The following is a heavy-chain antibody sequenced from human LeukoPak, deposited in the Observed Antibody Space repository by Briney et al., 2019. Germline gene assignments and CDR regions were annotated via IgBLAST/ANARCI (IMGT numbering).Heavy chain of an antibody. J-gene: IGHJ4*02. D-gene: IGHD5-24*01. CDR2: INHSGST. V-gene: IGHV4-34*01. Sequence: SETLSLTCAVYGGSFSGYYWSWIRQPPGKGLEWIGEINHSGSTNYNPSLKSRVTISVDTSKNQFSLKLSSVTAADTAVYYCARGYGDGYKSGDFDYWGQGTLVTVSS. CDR3: ARGYGDGYKSGDFDY. CDR1: GGSFSGYY.